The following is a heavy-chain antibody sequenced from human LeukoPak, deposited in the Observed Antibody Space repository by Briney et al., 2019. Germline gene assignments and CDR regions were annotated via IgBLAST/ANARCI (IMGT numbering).Heavy chain of an antibody. V-gene: IGHV4-34*01. D-gene: IGHD2-15*01. J-gene: IGHJ5*02. Sequence: PSETLSLTCAVYGGSFSGYYWSWIRQPPGKGLEWIGEINHSGSTNYNPSLKSRVTISVDTSKNQFSLKLSSVTAADTAVYYCARGFRNAYCIGGSCYRGSWFDPWGQGTLVTVSS. CDR3: ARGFRNAYCIGGSCYRGSWFDP. CDR2: INHSGST. CDR1: GGSFSGYY.